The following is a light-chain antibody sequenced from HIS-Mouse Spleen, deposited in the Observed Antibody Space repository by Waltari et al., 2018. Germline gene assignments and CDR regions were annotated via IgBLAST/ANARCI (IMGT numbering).Light chain of an antibody. Sequence: QSALTQPRSVSGSPGPSVTISCTGTSSDVGGYHYASWYQQHPGKAPKLMIYDVSKRPSAVPDRLSASQSGNTASLTISGLQAEEEADYYCCSYARSYTDGLGTSTKVTVV. V-gene: IGLV2-11*02. CDR3: CSYARSYTDG. J-gene: IGLJ1*01. CDR2: DVS. CDR1: SSDVGGYHY.